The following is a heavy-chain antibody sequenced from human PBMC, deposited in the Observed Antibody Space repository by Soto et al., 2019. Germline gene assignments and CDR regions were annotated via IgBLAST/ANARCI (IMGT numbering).Heavy chain of an antibody. CDR1: GYTLTELS. V-gene: IGHV1-24*01. J-gene: IGHJ4*02. Sequence: ASVKVSCKVSGYTLTELSMHWVRQAPGKGLEWMGGFDPEDGETIYAQKFQGRVTMTEDTSTDTAYMELSSLRSEDTAVYYCATGAPGAKWELPYYYFDYWGQGTLVTVSS. CDR2: FDPEDGET. D-gene: IGHD1-26*01. CDR3: ATGAPGAKWELPYYYFDY.